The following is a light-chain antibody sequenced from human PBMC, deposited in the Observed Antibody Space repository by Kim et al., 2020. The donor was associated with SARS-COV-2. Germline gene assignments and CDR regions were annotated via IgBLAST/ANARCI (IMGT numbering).Light chain of an antibody. CDR2: GAS. J-gene: IGKJ4*01. V-gene: IGKV3-20*01. CDR1: QPVSNNY. Sequence: SPGESVTLSCRASQPVSNNYVAWYQPKPGLPPRLLIYGASTRATGIPDRFSGSGSGTDFTLTISRLEPEDFAVYCCQQYGTSFLFGGGTKVDIK. CDR3: QQYGTSFL.